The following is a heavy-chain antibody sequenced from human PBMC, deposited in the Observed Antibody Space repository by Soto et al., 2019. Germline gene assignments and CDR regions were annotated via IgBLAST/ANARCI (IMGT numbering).Heavy chain of an antibody. V-gene: IGHV4-59*01. CDR1: GGSISSYY. Sequence: NPSETLSLTCTVSGGSISSYYWSWIRQPPGKGLEWIGYIYYSGSTNYNPSLKSRVTISVDTSKNQFSLKLSSVTAADTAGYYCARAVANYDFWSGYPRLAGWDGMDVSGQGTTVTVSS. CDR3: ARAVANYDFWSGYPRLAGWDGMDV. CDR2: IYYSGST. J-gene: IGHJ6*02. D-gene: IGHD3-3*01.